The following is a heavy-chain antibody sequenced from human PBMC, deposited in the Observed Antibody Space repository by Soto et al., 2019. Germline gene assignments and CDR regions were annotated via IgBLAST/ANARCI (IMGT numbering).Heavy chain of an antibody. J-gene: IGHJ6*02. V-gene: IGHV1-69*08. CDR3: ARDPVDLFGYMDV. CDR2: IIPLLGTA. Sequence: SVNGSCKASEGTFSSYSITWVRQAPGQRLEWMGEIIPLLGTANYAQKFQGRVTITGDKSTSTIYMGLSSLRSDDTAVYYCARDPVDLFGYMDVWGQGTTVTVSS. D-gene: IGHD6-25*01. CDR1: EGTFSSYS.